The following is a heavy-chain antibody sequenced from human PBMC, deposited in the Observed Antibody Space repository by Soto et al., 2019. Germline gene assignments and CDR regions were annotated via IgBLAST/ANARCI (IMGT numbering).Heavy chain of an antibody. D-gene: IGHD6-19*01. V-gene: IGHV3-23*01. Sequence: RLSCAASGFTFSNDAMNWVRQAPGRGLEWVSVISGSGDRAYNADSVQGRFTISRDNSKNTLYLQMNSLRAEDTAIYYCVREDKGWYSPGSFGFWGRGTRVTVSS. CDR1: GFTFSNDA. J-gene: IGHJ3*01. CDR3: VREDKGWYSPGSFGF. CDR2: ISGSGDRA.